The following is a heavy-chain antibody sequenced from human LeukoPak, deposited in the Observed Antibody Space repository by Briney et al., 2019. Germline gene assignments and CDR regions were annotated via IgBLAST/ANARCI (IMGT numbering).Heavy chain of an antibody. Sequence: SETLSLTCTVSGGSISSGSYCWSWIRQPAGKGLEWIGHIYSSGSTNYNPSLKSRVTISVDTSKNQSSLKLSSVTAADTAAYYCARGRRGSSSRGGYYYYMDVWGKGTTVTVSS. CDR2: IYSSGST. CDR1: GGSISSGSYC. CDR3: ARGRRGSSSRGGYYYYMDV. V-gene: IGHV4-61*09. D-gene: IGHD6-6*01. J-gene: IGHJ6*03.